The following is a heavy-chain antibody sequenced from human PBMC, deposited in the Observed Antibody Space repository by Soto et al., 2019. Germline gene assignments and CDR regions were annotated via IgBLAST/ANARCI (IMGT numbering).Heavy chain of an antibody. CDR3: AKGTPRVDGWFDP. J-gene: IGHJ5*02. CDR2: ISWNSGSI. CDR1: GFTFDDYA. V-gene: IGHV3-9*01. Sequence: GGSLRLSCAASGFTFDDYAMHWVRQAPGKGLEWVSGISWNSGSIGYADSVKGRFTISRDNAKNSLYLQMNSLRAEDTALYYCAKGTPRVDGWFDPWGQGTLVTVSS. D-gene: IGHD3-9*01.